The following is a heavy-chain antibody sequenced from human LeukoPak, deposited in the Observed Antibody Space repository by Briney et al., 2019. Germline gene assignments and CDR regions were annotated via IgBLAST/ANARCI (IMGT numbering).Heavy chain of an antibody. CDR2: ISSDGSFI. CDR3: AIFGGYSGYDLFDY. Sequence: PGGSLRLSCAASGFTVSSTYMSWVRQAPGRGLEWVSSISSDGSFIFYEDSVRGRFTISRDNAKNSVYLQMKSLSADDTAVYYCAIFGGYSGYDLFDYWGQGALVTVSS. J-gene: IGHJ4*02. CDR1: GFTVSSTY. D-gene: IGHD5-12*01. V-gene: IGHV3-21*01.